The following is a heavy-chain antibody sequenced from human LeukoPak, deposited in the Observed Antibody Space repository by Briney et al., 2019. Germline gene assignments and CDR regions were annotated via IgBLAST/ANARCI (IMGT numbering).Heavy chain of an antibody. Sequence: GGSLRLSCVASGLTFTNYAMSWIRQAPGKGLEWVSTISNTGTDTYYADSVQGRFTISRDNSENTLYLQMNNLRAEDTAIYYCAKVPYSDYGSGRPPFMDVWGQGTTVAVSS. J-gene: IGHJ6*02. CDR1: GLTFTNYA. CDR2: ISNTGTDT. D-gene: IGHD3-10*01. CDR3: AKVPYSDYGSGRPPFMDV. V-gene: IGHV3-23*01.